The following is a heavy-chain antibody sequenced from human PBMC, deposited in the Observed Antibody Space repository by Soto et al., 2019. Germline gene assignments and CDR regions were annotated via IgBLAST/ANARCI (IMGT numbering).Heavy chain of an antibody. V-gene: IGHV3-30-3*01. CDR2: ISYDGSNK. CDR1: GFTFSSYA. J-gene: IGHJ4*02. Sequence: GGSLRLSCAASGFTFSSYAMHWVRQAPGKGLEWVAVISYDGSNKYYADSVKGRFTISRDNSKNTLYLQMNSLRAEDTAVYYCARDYHPWSDFDYWGQGTLVTVS. CDR3: ARDYHPWSDFDY. D-gene: IGHD1-26*01.